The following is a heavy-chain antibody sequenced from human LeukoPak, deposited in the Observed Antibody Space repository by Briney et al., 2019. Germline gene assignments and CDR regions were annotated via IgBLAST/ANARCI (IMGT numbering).Heavy chain of an antibody. Sequence: PGRSLRLSCAASGFTFSSYGMHWVRQAPGKGLEWVAVISYDGSNKYYADSVKGRFTISRDNSKNTLYLQMNSLRAEDTAVYYCAKDHVGGLGYWGQGTLVTVSS. J-gene: IGHJ4*02. CDR2: ISYDGSNK. CDR1: GFTFSSYG. D-gene: IGHD3-16*01. V-gene: IGHV3-30*18. CDR3: AKDHVGGLGY.